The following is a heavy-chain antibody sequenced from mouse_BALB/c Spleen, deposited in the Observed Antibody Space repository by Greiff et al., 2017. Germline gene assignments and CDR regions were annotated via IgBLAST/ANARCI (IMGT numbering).Heavy chain of an antibody. D-gene: IGHD2-4*01. Sequence: VQLKQSGPELVKPGASVKVSCKASGYAFTSYNMYWVKQSHGKSLEWIGYIDPYNGGTSYNQKFKGKATLTVDKSSSTAYMHLNSLTSEDSAVYYCAGSTMITTGSWFAYWGQGTLVTVSA. J-gene: IGHJ3*01. CDR2: IDPYNGGT. CDR3: AGSTMITTGSWFAY. CDR1: GYAFTSYN. V-gene: IGHV1S135*01.